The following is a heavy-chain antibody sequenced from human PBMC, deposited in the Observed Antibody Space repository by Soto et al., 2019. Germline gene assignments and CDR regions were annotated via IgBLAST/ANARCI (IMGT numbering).Heavy chain of an antibody. V-gene: IGHV4-59*11. D-gene: IGHD7-27*01. Sequence: PSETLSLTCTVSGGSINNHYWSWIRQPPGKGLEWIGYIYYTGCTNYNPSLKSRVTLSVDTSKNQFSLNLTSLTAADTAIYYCARANWYSEYWGQGTLVTVSS. CDR3: ARANWYSEY. CDR2: IYYTGCT. CDR1: GGSINNHY. J-gene: IGHJ4*02.